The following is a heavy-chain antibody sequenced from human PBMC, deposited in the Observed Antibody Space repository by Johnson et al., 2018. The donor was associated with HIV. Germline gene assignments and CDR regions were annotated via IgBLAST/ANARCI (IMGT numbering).Heavy chain of an antibody. D-gene: IGHD3-10*01. CDR1: EFTVSSYY. J-gene: IGHJ3*02. CDR3: TTYYGWAFDI. CDR2: ISGSGNSI. V-gene: IGHV3-23*04. Sequence: VHLVESGGGLIQPGGSLRLSCAASEFTVSSYYMSYVRQSTGKGLEWVSAISGSGNSIYYADSVKGRFTISRDNSKNTLFLQLNSLGAEDTAVYYCTTYYGWAFDIWGQGTMVTVSS.